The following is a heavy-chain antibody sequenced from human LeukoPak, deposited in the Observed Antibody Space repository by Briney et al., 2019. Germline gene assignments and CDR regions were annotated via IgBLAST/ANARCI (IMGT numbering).Heavy chain of an antibody. CDR2: ISAYNGNT. D-gene: IGHD4-17*01. V-gene: IGHV1-18*01. Sequence: ASVTVSCKASGYTFTSYGISWVRQAPGQGLEWMGWISAYNGNTNYAQKLQGRVTMTTDTSTSTAYMELRSLRSDDTAVYYCARVPYGDYVFGWFDPWGQGTLVTVSS. CDR3: ARVPYGDYVFGWFDP. J-gene: IGHJ5*02. CDR1: GYTFTSYG.